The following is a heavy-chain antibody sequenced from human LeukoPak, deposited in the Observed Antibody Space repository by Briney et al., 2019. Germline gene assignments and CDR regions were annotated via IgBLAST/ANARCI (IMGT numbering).Heavy chain of an antibody. CDR1: GGSISTSHYY. D-gene: IGHD3-9*01. Sequence: KPSETLSLTCTVSGGSISTSHYYWGWIRQPPGKGLEWIGTTYYSGSTYYNPSLKGRLSISIDTSRNQFSLKLSSVTAADTAVYYCARVEGAGLFDYSLTSYWVRPSYFDYWGQGTLVTVSS. CDR2: TYYSGST. V-gene: IGHV4-39*07. J-gene: IGHJ4*02. CDR3: ARVEGAGLFDYSLTSYWVRPSYFDY.